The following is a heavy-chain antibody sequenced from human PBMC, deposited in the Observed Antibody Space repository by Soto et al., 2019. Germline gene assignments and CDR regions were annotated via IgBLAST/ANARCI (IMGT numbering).Heavy chain of an antibody. CDR2: ISSSGSYI. V-gene: IGHV3-21*01. Sequence: EMQLVESGGCLVKPGGSLRLSCAASGFTFSPYSMNWVRQAPGKGLEWVSSISSSGSYIYYADSVKGRFTISRDKARNPLSLQMNSRRAEDTAVYHCARDPRENNWNPPCYPGMDVWGQGTTVTVSS. D-gene: IGHD1-20*01. CDR3: ARDPRENNWNPPCYPGMDV. CDR1: GFTFSPYS. J-gene: IGHJ6*02.